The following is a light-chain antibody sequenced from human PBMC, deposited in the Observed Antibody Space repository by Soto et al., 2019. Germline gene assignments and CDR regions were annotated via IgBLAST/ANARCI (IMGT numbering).Light chain of an antibody. CDR3: AAWDDSLSCYV. Sequence: QPVLTQPPSASGTPGQRVTISCSGSSSNIGSNYVYWYQQLPGTAPKLLIYRNNQRPSGVPDRFSGSKSGTSASLAISGLRSDDEADYYCAAWDDSLSCYVFGTGTKVTVL. V-gene: IGLV1-47*01. CDR1: SSNIGSNY. J-gene: IGLJ1*01. CDR2: RNN.